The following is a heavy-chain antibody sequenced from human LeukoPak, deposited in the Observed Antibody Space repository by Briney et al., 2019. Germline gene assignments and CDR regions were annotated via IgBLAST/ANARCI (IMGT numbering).Heavy chain of an antibody. J-gene: IGHJ4*02. Sequence: PGGSLRLSCAASGFTFSNAWMSWVRQAPGKGLEWVARIKSKTDGGTTDYAAPVKGRFTISRDDSKNTLYLQMNSLKTEDTAVYYCTTDRRRYCSSTSCYDAGDYWGQGTLVTVSS. CDR3: TTDRRRYCSSTSCYDAGDY. V-gene: IGHV3-15*01. CDR2: IKSKTDGGTT. D-gene: IGHD2-2*01. CDR1: GFTFSNAW.